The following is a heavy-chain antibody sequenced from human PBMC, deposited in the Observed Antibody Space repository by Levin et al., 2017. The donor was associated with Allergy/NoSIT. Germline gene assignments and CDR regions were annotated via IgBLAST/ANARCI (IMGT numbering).Heavy chain of an antibody. CDR1: GYSFSTYA. V-gene: IGHV3-33*01. Sequence: QSGGSLRLSCAASGYSFSTYAMHWVRQAPGKGLEWVAVIWYDGSQKYYAASVKDRFTISRDNSKNTLFLHMSSLTAEDTAVYYGVRDALYGDPAPGAFWGQGTLVSVSS. J-gene: IGHJ4*02. CDR2: IWYDGSQK. CDR3: VRDALYGDPAPGAF. D-gene: IGHD4-17*01.